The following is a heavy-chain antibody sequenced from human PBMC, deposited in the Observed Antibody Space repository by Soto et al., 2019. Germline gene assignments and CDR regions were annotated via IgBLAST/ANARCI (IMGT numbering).Heavy chain of an antibody. CDR2: INPSGGST. J-gene: IGHJ4*02. CDR3: AREYRHLHKTQIWTTLFDY. V-gene: IGHV1-46*01. Sequence: ASVKVSCKASGYTFTSYYMHWVRQAPGQGLEWMGIINPSGGSTSYAQKFQGRVTMTRDTSTSTVYMELSSLRSEDTAVYYCAREYRHLHKTQIWTTLFDYWGQGTLVTVSS. D-gene: IGHD2-15*01. CDR1: GYTFTSYY.